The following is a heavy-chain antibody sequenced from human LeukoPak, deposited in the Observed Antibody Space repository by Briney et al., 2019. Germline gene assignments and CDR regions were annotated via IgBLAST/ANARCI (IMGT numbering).Heavy chain of an antibody. CDR3: ARDHSMEYGNWFDP. D-gene: IGHD2/OR15-2a*01. CDR2: ISYDRSNK. CDR1: GFTFSTYA. J-gene: IGHJ5*02. Sequence: PGGSLRLSCAASGFTFSTYAMHWVRQAPGKGLEWVAVISYDRSNKYYADSVKGRFTISRDNTKSTLYLQMNSLRAEDTTVYYCARDHSMEYGNWFDPWGQGTLVTVSS. V-gene: IGHV3-30-3*01.